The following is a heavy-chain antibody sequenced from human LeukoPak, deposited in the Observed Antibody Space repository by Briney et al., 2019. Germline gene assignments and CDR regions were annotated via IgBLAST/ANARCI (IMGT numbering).Heavy chain of an antibody. J-gene: IGHJ4*02. CDR1: GFTFSSYE. CDR3: ARGSYGSGSYYTYYFDY. D-gene: IGHD3-10*01. Sequence: GGSLRLSCAASGFTFSSYEMDWVRQAPGKGLEWVSYISSSGSTIYYADSVKGRFPISRDNAKNSLYLQMNSLRAEDTAVYYCARGSYGSGSYYTYYFDYWGQGTLVTVSS. V-gene: IGHV3-48*03. CDR2: ISSSGSTI.